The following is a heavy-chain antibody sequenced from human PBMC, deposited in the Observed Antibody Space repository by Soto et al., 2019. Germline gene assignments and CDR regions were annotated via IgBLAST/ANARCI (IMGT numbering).Heavy chain of an antibody. Sequence: ASVKVSCKASGGTFSSYAISWVRQAPGQGLEWMGGIIPIFGTANYAQKFQGRVTITADESTSTAYMELSSLRSEDTAVYYCARESTNPGGVAFDIWGQGTMVTGSS. V-gene: IGHV1-69*13. CDR1: GGTFSSYA. CDR2: IIPIFGTA. D-gene: IGHD2-2*01. CDR3: ARESTNPGGVAFDI. J-gene: IGHJ3*02.